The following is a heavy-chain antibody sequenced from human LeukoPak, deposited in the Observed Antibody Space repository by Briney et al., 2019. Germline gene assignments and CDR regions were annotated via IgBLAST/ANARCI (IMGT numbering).Heavy chain of an antibody. CDR3: AREGVTMVRGIIYDYFGMDV. V-gene: IGHV6-1*01. Sequence: SQTLSLTCDISGDRVSSDSATWNWIRQSPSRGLEWLGRTYYKSKWYNDYAVSVKSRITINGDTSKNRFSLQLKSVTPEDTAVYYCAREGVTMVRGIIYDYFGMDVWGQGTTVTVSS. CDR2: TYYKSKWYN. CDR1: GDRVSSDSAT. J-gene: IGHJ6*02. D-gene: IGHD3-10*01.